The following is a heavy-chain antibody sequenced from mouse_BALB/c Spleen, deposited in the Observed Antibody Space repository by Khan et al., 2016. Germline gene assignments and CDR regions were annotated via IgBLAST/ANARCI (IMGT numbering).Heavy chain of an antibody. V-gene: IGHV1-62-2*01. Sequence: QVQLQQPGAELVKPGASVKLSCKASGYTFTECTIHWVKQRSGQGLEWIGWFYPESGSIKYNEKFKDKATLTADKSSSTVYMELRRLTSEDSAVYFCVRHEFTTAPFAYWGQGTLVTVSA. CDR1: GYTFTECT. CDR2: FYPESGSI. D-gene: IGHD1-2*01. CDR3: VRHEFTTAPFAY. J-gene: IGHJ3*01.